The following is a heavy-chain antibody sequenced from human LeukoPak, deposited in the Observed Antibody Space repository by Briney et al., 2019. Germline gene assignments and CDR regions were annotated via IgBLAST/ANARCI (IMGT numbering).Heavy chain of an antibody. Sequence: GGSLRLSCAASGFTFSSYSMNWVRQAPGKGLEWVSYISSSSSTIYYADSVKGRFTISRDNAKNPLYLQMNSLRAEDTAVYYCARVPYGLLFDYWGQGTLVTVSS. CDR1: GFTFSSYS. V-gene: IGHV3-48*01. D-gene: IGHD2-8*01. CDR3: ARVPYGLLFDY. J-gene: IGHJ4*02. CDR2: ISSSSSTI.